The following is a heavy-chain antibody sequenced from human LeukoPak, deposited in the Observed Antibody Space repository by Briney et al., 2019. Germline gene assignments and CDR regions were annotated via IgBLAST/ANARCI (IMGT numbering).Heavy chain of an antibody. Sequence: GGSLRLSCAASGFTFSSYWMPWVRQAPGKGLVWVSRINSDGSSTSYADSVKGRFTISRDNAKNTLYLQMNSLRAEDTAVYYCARELVTSTRDYYYYYYGMDVWGQGTTVTVSS. V-gene: IGHV3-74*01. D-gene: IGHD6-13*01. CDR1: GFTFSSYW. J-gene: IGHJ6*02. CDR2: INSDGSST. CDR3: ARELVTSTRDYYYYYYGMDV.